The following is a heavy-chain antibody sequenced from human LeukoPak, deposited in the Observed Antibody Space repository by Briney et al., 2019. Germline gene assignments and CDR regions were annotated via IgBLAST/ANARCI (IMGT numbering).Heavy chain of an antibody. CDR2: ISAYNGNT. V-gene: IGHV1-18*01. CDR1: GYTFTSYG. Sequence: ASVKVSCKASGYTFTSYGISWVRQAPGQGLEWMGWISAYNGNTNYAQKLQGRVTMTTDTSTSTAYMELRSLRSDDTAVYYCARDCGSGSYYGNNWFDPWGQGTLVTVSS. D-gene: IGHD3-10*01. J-gene: IGHJ5*02. CDR3: ARDCGSGSYYGNNWFDP.